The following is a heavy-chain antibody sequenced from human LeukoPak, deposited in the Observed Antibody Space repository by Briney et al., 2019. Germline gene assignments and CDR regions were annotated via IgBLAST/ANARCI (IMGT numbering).Heavy chain of an antibody. CDR1: GGSISSGGYY. D-gene: IGHD5-18*01. Sequence: SETLSLTCTVSGGSISSGGYYWSWIRQHPGKGLEWIGYIYYSGSTYYNPSLKSRVTISVDTSKNQFSLKLSSATAADTAVYYCARGRYRIPFDYWGQGTLVTVSS. V-gene: IGHV4-31*03. CDR3: ARGRYRIPFDY. J-gene: IGHJ4*02. CDR2: IYYSGST.